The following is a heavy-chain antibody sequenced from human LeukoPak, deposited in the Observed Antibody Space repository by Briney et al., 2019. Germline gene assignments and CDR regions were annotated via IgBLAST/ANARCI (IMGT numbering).Heavy chain of an antibody. CDR2: IYYSGST. J-gene: IGHJ6*02. V-gene: IGHV4-59*08. Sequence: PSETLSLTCTVSGGSISSYYWSRIRQPPGKGLEWIGYIYYSGSTNYNPSLKSRVTISVDTSKNQFSLKLSSVTAADTAVYYCARHVRSSPTYYYYGMDVWGQGTTVTVSS. CDR1: GGSISSYY. D-gene: IGHD2-2*01. CDR3: ARHVRSSPTYYYYGMDV.